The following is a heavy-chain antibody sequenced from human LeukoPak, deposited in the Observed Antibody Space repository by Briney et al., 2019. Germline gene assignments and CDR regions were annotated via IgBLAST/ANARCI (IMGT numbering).Heavy chain of an antibody. Sequence: GGSLRLSCAASGFTFDDYAMHWVRQAPGKGLEWVSGISWNSGSIGYADSVKGRFTISRDNAKNSLYLQMNSLRAEDTALYYCAKDYTYYYDSSGYQAFDIWGQGTMVTVSS. V-gene: IGHV3-9*01. CDR1: GFTFDDYA. CDR3: AKDYTYYYDSSGYQAFDI. J-gene: IGHJ3*02. CDR2: ISWNSGSI. D-gene: IGHD3-22*01.